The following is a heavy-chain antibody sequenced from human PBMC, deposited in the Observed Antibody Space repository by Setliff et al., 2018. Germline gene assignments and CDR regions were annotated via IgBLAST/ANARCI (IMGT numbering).Heavy chain of an antibody. CDR2: IKQDGSEK. J-gene: IGHJ6*02. CDR1: GFTFSRYW. Sequence: GGSLRLSCAASGFTFSRYWMSWVRQAPGKGLEWVANIKQDGSEKYYVDSVKGRFTISRDNAKNSLYLQMNSLRAEDTAVYYCARDHVYGSQYYYYYYGMDVWGQGTTITVSS. V-gene: IGHV3-7*01. D-gene: IGHD3-10*01. CDR3: ARDHVYGSQYYYYYYGMDV.